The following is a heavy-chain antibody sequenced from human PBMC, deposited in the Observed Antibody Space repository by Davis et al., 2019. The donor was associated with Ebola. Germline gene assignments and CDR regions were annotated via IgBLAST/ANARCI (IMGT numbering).Heavy chain of an antibody. CDR2: IYYSGST. V-gene: IGHV4-30-4*01. CDR1: GGSISSGDYY. CDR3: ARDPPYDQGYDY. J-gene: IGHJ4*02. Sequence: MPSETLSLTCTVSGGSISSGDYYWSWIRQPPGKGLEWIGYIYYSGSTYYNPSLKSRVTISVDTSKNQFSLQLTSVTPEDTAVYYCARDPPYDQGYDYWGQGTLVTVSS. D-gene: IGHD3-22*01.